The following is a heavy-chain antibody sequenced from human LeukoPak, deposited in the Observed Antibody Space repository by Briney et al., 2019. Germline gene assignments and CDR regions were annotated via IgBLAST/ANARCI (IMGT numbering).Heavy chain of an antibody. Sequence: ASVKVSCKASGYTFTSYGISWVRQAPGQGLEWMGWISAYNGNTNYAQKLQGRVTMTTDTSTSTAYMELRSLRSDDTAVYYCARGGRDGYNYGLYYYGMDVWGQGTTVTVSS. CDR2: ISAYNGNT. J-gene: IGHJ6*02. D-gene: IGHD5-24*01. CDR3: ARGGRDGYNYGLYYYGMDV. V-gene: IGHV1-18*01. CDR1: GYTFTSYG.